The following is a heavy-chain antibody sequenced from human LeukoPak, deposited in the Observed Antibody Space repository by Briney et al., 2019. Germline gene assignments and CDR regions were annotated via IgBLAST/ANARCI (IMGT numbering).Heavy chain of an antibody. CDR3: ARVAGYCSSTSNCYSDY. D-gene: IGHD2-2*01. Sequence: PGGSLRLSCAASGFTFTSYTMNWVRQAPGKGLEWVSSISSTSSYIYYTDSVKGRFTISRDNAKNSLYLQMNSLRAEDTAAYYCARVAGYCSSTSNCYSDYWGQGTLVTVSS. CDR1: GFTFTSYT. CDR2: ISSTSSYI. V-gene: IGHV3-21*01. J-gene: IGHJ4*02.